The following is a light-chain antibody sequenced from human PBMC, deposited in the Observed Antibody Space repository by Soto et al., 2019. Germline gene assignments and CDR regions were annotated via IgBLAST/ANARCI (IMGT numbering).Light chain of an antibody. V-gene: IGKV1-39*01. CDR3: QQSYSTPWT. CDR1: QSISNY. J-gene: IGKJ1*01. Sequence: DLQMTQSPSSLSASVGDRVTITCRASQSISNYLSWYQQKPGKAPKLLIYAASSLQSGVPSRFSGSGSGTDFTLTISSLQPEDSATYYCQQSYSTPWTFGQGTKVAIK. CDR2: AAS.